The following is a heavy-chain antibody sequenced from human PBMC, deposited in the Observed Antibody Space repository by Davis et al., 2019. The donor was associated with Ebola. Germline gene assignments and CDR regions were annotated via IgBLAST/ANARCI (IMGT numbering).Heavy chain of an antibody. V-gene: IGHV4-59*03. D-gene: IGHD3-10*01. Sequence: PSETLSLTCTVSGVSISRHYWSWIRQPTGKRLEWIGSIYYTGNAYYNSSLASRATITVDTSKNQFSLKLTSVTAADTGMYYCSEKGSSVWGQRTLVTVSS. CDR3: SEKGSSV. CDR2: IYYTGNA. J-gene: IGHJ4*02. CDR1: GVSISRHY.